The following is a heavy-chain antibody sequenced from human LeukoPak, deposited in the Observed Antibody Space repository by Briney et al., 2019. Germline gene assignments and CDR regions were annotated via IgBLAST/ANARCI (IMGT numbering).Heavy chain of an antibody. CDR1: GGSISSGGYY. CDR3: ARRGGHGGSFDY. D-gene: IGHD4-23*01. CDR2: TYYSGSGST. V-gene: IGHV4-61*08. Sequence: PSETLSLTCAVSGGSISSGGYYWSWIRQPPGKGLEWIGYTYYSGSGSTNYNPSLKSRVTISVDTSKNQFSLKLSSVTAADTAVYYCARRGGHGGSFDYWGQGTLVTVSS. J-gene: IGHJ4*02.